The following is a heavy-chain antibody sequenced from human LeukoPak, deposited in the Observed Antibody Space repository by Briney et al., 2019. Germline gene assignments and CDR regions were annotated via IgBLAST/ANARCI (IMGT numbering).Heavy chain of an antibody. D-gene: IGHD3-16*01. Sequence: SETLSLTCTVSGGSISTYYWSWIRQPPGKGLEWIGYINYSGSTNYNPSLKSRVSISVDTSKNQFSLKLSSVTAADTAVYYCERLNGGNWGQGTLVTVSS. CDR3: ERLNGGN. CDR2: INYSGST. J-gene: IGHJ4*02. CDR1: GGSISTYY. V-gene: IGHV4-59*08.